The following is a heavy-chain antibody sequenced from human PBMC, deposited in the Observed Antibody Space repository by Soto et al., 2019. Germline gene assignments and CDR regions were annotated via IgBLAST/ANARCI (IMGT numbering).Heavy chain of an antibody. CDR2: ISGSGGST. D-gene: IGHD3-22*01. CDR3: AKDIRAAYYYDSSGFPPVLFDY. CDR1: GFTFSCYP. Sequence: PGGSLRLSCAASGFTFSCYPMSWVRQAPGKGLEWVSAISGSGGSTYYADSVKGRFTISRDNSKNTLYLQMNSLRAEDTAVYYCAKDIRAAYYYDSSGFPPVLFDYWGQGTLVTVS. J-gene: IGHJ4*02. V-gene: IGHV3-23*01.